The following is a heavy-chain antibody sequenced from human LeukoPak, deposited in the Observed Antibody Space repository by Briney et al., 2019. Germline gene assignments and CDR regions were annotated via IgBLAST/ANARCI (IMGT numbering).Heavy chain of an antibody. V-gene: IGHV3-33*01. CDR3: AGDDALGANALDI. Sequence: PGGSLRLSCAASGFTFSSYVLRWVRPAPGKGLEWGAVIYNDVSQEKETDPVKGRFTNSRDNSKNTLFLQMNDQRAEYTAVYYCAGDDALGANALDIWGQGTMVTVSS. CDR2: IYNDVSQE. CDR1: GFTFSSYV. D-gene: IGHD7-27*01. J-gene: IGHJ3*02.